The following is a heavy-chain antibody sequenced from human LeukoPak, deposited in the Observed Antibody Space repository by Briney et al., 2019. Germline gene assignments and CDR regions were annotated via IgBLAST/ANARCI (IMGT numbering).Heavy chain of an antibody. CDR2: ISGSVSST. CDR1: GFTLSSYT. CDR3: AKNLYCGGGSCYPSALGMDV. D-gene: IGHD2-15*01. J-gene: IGHJ6*02. V-gene: IGHV3-23*01. Sequence: GGSLRLSCAAFGFTLSSYTMSWVRQAPGKGLEWVSSISGSVSSTFYAESVKGRFTLSRDNSKNTLFLQMNSLRAEDTAVYYCAKNLYCGGGSCYPSALGMDVWGQGTTVTVSS.